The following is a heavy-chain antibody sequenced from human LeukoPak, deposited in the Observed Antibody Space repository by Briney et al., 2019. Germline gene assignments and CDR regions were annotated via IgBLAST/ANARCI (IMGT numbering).Heavy chain of an antibody. J-gene: IGHJ4*02. Sequence: GASVKVSCNASGYTFTSCYINWVRQAPGQGLEWMGWVSAYNGKTSYVQNFQGRVTMTTDSSTNTAYMDLPSLTSDDTAVYYCARGGTYYPCIDYWGQGTLVTVSS. CDR2: VSAYNGKT. D-gene: IGHD1-26*01. V-gene: IGHV1-18*01. CDR1: GYTFTSCY. CDR3: ARGGTYYPCIDY.